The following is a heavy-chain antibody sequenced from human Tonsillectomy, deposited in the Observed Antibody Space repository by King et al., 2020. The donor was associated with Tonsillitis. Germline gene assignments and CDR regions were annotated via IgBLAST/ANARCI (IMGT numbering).Heavy chain of an antibody. CDR2: ISAYNGNT. J-gene: IGHJ4*02. Sequence: VQLVESGAEVKKPGASVKVSCKASGYTFTSYGITWVRQAPGQGLEWMGWISAYNGNTNYAQKLQGRVTMTTDTSTSTACMELRSLRSDDTAVYYCARDAGGHSSSWYADYWGQGTLVTVSS. D-gene: IGHD6-13*01. V-gene: IGHV1-18*01. CDR3: ARDAGGHSSSWYADY. CDR1: GYTFTSYG.